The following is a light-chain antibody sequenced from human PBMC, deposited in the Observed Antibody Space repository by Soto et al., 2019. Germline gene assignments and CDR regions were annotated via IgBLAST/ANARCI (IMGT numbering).Light chain of an antibody. Sequence: DIQMTQSPSPLSASVGDRVIITCRASQSISSWLAWYQQKPGTAPKLLIYKASTLQSGVPSRFSGSGSGTEFTLTISSLQPDDSATYYCQQYSDNWTFGQGTKVEIK. CDR2: KAS. CDR3: QQYSDNWT. CDR1: QSISSW. J-gene: IGKJ1*01. V-gene: IGKV1-5*03.